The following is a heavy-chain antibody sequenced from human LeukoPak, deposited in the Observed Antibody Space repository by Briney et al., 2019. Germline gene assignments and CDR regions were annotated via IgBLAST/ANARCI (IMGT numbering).Heavy chain of an antibody. CDR3: AAVGADIPVDF. CDR2: VVVGSGDT. D-gene: IGHD2-2*02. J-gene: IGHJ4*02. Sequence: SVKVSCKASGFTVTTSAVQWVRQARGQRPKWIGWVVVGSGDTNFAQKFKERVTITCDMSTTTVYLDLSSLTSEDTAVYYCAAVGADIPVDFWGQGTLVNVSS. V-gene: IGHV1-58*01. CDR1: GFTVTTSA.